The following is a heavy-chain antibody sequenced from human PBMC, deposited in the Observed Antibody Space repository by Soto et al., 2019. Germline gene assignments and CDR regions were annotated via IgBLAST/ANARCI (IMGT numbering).Heavy chain of an antibody. CDR2: IIPIFGTA. Sequence: SVKVSCKASGGTFSSYAISWVRQAPGQGLEWMGGIIPIFGTANYAQKFQGRVTITADESTSTAYMELRSLRSEDTAVYSCAKGPSESGYYYYGMDVWGQGTTVTVSS. D-gene: IGHD3-3*01. J-gene: IGHJ6*02. CDR1: GGTFSSYA. V-gene: IGHV1-69*13. CDR3: AKGPSESGYYYYGMDV.